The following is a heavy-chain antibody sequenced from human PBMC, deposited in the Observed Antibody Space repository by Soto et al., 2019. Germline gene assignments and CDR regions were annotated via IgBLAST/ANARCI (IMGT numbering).Heavy chain of an antibody. J-gene: IGHJ4*02. Sequence: GSLRLSCAASGFTFSNYAMIWIRQVPGKGLQWVSGLYGSGGGIHYAESVKDRFTISRDNSAYAVYLQMNNLRVEDSAIYYCAKDAVSRDGVWLAHDWGQGTVVTVYS. V-gene: IGHV3-23*01. D-gene: IGHD3-3*01. CDR1: GFTFSNYA. CDR2: LYGSGGGI. CDR3: AKDAVSRDGVWLAHD.